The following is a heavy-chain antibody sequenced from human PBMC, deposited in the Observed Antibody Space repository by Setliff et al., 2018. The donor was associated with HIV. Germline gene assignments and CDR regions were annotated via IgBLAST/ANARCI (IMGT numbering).Heavy chain of an antibody. CDR1: GGSTSSSSYY. J-gene: IGHJ3*02. V-gene: IGHV4-39*07. CDR3: ATSLITVPPDAFDI. Sequence: SETLSLTCTVAGGSTSSSSYYWGWIRQPPGMGLEWIASIYHNGNTYYNPSLKSRVTMSVDTSKNQFSLKLSSVTAADTAVYYCATSLITVPPDAFDIWGQGTMVTLSS. CDR2: IYHNGNT. D-gene: IGHD4-4*01.